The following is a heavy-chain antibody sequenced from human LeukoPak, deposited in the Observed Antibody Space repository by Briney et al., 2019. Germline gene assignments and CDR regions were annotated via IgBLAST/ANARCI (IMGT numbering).Heavy chain of an antibody. Sequence: SVKVSCKASGGTFSSYAISWVRQAPGQGLEWMGGIIPIFGTANYAQKFQGRVTITADESTSTAYMELSSLRSEDTAVYYCARDRDEYYDILTGYCSLDYWGQGTLVTVSS. D-gene: IGHD3-9*01. CDR3: ARDRDEYYDILTGYCSLDY. J-gene: IGHJ4*02. CDR1: GGTFSSYA. V-gene: IGHV1-69*13. CDR2: IIPIFGTA.